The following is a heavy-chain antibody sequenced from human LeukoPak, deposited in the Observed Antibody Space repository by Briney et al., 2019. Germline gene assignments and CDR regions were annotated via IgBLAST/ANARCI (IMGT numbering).Heavy chain of an antibody. CDR3: ARDSSGANWFDP. V-gene: IGHV4-39*07. CDR2: IYYSGST. J-gene: IGHJ5*02. Sequence: SEILSLTCTVSGGSISSSSYYWGWIRQPPGKGLEWIGSIYYSGSTYYNPSLKSRVTISVDTSKNQFSLKLSSVTAADTAVYYCARDSSGANWFDPWGQGTLVTVSS. CDR1: GGSISSSSYY. D-gene: IGHD6-19*01.